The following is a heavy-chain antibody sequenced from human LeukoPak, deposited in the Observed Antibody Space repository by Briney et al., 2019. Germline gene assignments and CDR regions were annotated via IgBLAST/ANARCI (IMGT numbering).Heavy chain of an antibody. V-gene: IGHV4-34*01. Sequence: SETLSLTCAVYGGSFSGYYWSWIRQPPGKGLEWIGEINHSGSTNYNPSLKSRVTISVDTSKNQFSLKLSSVTAADTAVYYCARSEGGYSGYDFDYWGPGTLVTVSS. D-gene: IGHD5-12*01. CDR1: GGSFSGYY. J-gene: IGHJ4*02. CDR3: ARSEGGYSGYDFDY. CDR2: INHSGST.